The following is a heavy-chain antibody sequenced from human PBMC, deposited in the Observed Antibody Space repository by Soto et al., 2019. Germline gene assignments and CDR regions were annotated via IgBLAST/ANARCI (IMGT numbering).Heavy chain of an antibody. CDR2: IYYRGNT. CDR3: ARRWGRTFDY. Sequence: SGPTLVNPTQSLTLTCSFSGFSLTTTEVAVGWIRQPPGKGLEWIGYIYYRGNTDYNPSLKSRVTISVDTSKNQFSLKLSSVTAADTAVYYCARRWGRTFDYWGQGTLVTVSS. D-gene: IGHD7-27*01. J-gene: IGHJ4*02. CDR1: GFSLTTTEVA. V-gene: IGHV4-61*05.